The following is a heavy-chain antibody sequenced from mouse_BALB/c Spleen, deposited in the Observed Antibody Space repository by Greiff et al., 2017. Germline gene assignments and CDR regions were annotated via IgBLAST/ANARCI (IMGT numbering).Heavy chain of an antibody. V-gene: IGHV5-4*02. CDR1: GFTFSDYY. J-gene: IGHJ3*01. Sequence: EVKLMESGGGLVKPGGSLKLSCAASGFTFSDYYMYWVRQTPEKRLEWVATISDGGSYTYYPDSVKGRFTISRDNAKNNLYLQMSSLKSEDTAMYYCARDEASFAYWGQGTLVTVSA. D-gene: IGHD3-2*02. CDR2: ISDGGSYT. CDR3: ARDEASFAY.